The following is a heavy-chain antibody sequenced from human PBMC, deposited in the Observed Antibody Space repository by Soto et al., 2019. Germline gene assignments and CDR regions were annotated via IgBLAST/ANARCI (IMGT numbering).Heavy chain of an antibody. V-gene: IGHV2-5*01. J-gene: IGHJ4*02. CDR3: ARSYVWGSYRIYSFDY. CDR2: IYWNDDK. CDR1: GFSLSTSGVG. Sequence: SGPTLVNPTQTLTLTCTFSGFSLSTSGVGVGWIRQPPGKALEWLALIYWNDDKRYSPSLKSRLTITKDTSKNQVVLTMTNTDPVDTATYYCARSYVWGSYRIYSFDYWGQGTLVTVSS. D-gene: IGHD3-16*02.